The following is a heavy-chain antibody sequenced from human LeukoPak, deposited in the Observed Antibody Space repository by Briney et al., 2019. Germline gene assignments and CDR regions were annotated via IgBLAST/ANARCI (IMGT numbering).Heavy chain of an antibody. CDR2: IYPGDSDT. CDR3: VRRRGSLYPFDS. Sequence: GGSLKISCKASGYSFTAYWIGWVRRVPGKGLEWMGIIYPGDSDTRYSPSFQGQVTISADNSITTAYLQWSSLEASETAMYYCVRRRGSLYPFDSWGQGTLVAVSS. CDR1: GYSFTAYW. D-gene: IGHD3-10*01. J-gene: IGHJ4*02. V-gene: IGHV5-51*01.